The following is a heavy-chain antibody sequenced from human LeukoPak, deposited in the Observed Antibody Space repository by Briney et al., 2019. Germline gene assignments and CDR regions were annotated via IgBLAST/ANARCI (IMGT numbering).Heavy chain of an antibody. CDR2: IYRGGTT. V-gene: IGHV3-NL1*01. D-gene: IGHD3-22*01. Sequence: PGGSLRLSCAASGFTFSSYGLHWVRQAPGKGLEWVSVIYRGGTTYYADSVKGRRTISRDNYKNTWYLQMNSVRAEDTAVYYCASAYYYDSSGYFRYWGQGTLVTVSS. CDR1: GFTFSSYG. CDR3: ASAYYYDSSGYFRY. J-gene: IGHJ4*02.